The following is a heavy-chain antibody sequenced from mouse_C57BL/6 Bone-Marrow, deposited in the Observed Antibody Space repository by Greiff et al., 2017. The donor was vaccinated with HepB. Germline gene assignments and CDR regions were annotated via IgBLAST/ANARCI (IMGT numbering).Heavy chain of an antibody. V-gene: IGHV1-55*01. Sequence: QVHVKQPGAELVKPGASVKMSCKASGYTFTSYWITWVKQRPGQGLEWIGDIYPGSGSTNYNEKFKSKATLTVDTSSSTAYMQLSSLTSEDSAVYYCARGLTTVVATDFDYWGQGTTLTVSS. CDR1: GYTFTSYW. D-gene: IGHD1-1*01. J-gene: IGHJ2*01. CDR3: ARGLTTVVATDFDY. CDR2: IYPGSGST.